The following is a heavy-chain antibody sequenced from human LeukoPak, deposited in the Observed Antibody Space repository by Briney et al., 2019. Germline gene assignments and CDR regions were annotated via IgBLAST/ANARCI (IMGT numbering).Heavy chain of an antibody. J-gene: IGHJ6*03. CDR2: INTNTGNP. CDR3: ASGTYYDFWSGYYSHYYYMDV. V-gene: IGHV7-4-1*02. D-gene: IGHD3-3*01. CDR1: GYTFTSYA. Sequence: ASVKVSCKASGYTFTSYAMNWVRQAPGQGLEWMGWINTNTGNPTYAQGFTGRFVFSLDTSVSTAYLQISSLKAEDTAVYYCASGTYYDFWSGYYSHYYYMDVWGKGTTVTVSS.